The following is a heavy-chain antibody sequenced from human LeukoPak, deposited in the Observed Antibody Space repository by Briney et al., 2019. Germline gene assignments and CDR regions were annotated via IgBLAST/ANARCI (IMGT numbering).Heavy chain of an antibody. J-gene: IGHJ3*01. Sequence: GGSLRLSCAASGFTFSSYSMNWVRQAPGKGLEWVSSISSSSSYIYYADSVKGRFTISRDNAKNSLYLQMNSLRAEDTAVYYCARDPCSSTSCYTGAFDFWGQGTMVTVSS. CDR1: GFTFSSYS. CDR3: ARDPCSSTSCYTGAFDF. D-gene: IGHD2-2*02. V-gene: IGHV3-21*01. CDR2: ISSSSSYI.